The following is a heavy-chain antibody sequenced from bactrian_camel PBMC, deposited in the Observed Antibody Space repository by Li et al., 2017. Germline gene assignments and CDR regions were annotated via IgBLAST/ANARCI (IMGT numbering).Heavy chain of an antibody. J-gene: IGHJ6*01. D-gene: IGHD7*01. V-gene: IGHV3S26*01. CDR1: ASSNC. Sequence: HVQLVESGGGSVQAGESLRLSCAASASSNCMNWFRQAPGKERERVSCISNNGGSRTIHVDSVKGRFTVSRDNAKNTHYLQMNSLKPEDTAMYYCAANSGMVDYFNDEVCPNTDFAYWGQGTQVTVS. CDR2: ISNNGGSRT. CDR3: AANSGMVDYFNDEVCPNTDFAY.